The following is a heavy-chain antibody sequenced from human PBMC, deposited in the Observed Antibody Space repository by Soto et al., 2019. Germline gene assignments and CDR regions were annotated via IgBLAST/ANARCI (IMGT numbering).Heavy chain of an antibody. CDR2: IGTLRDT. J-gene: IGHJ5*02. CDR1: GFIFSTYD. V-gene: IGHV3-13*01. D-gene: IGHD2-15*01. CDR3: ARERANHYWSSTPPRFDR. Sequence: EAQLVESGGGLVQPGGSLRLSCAASGFIFSTYDMHWGRQATGKGLVWVSAIGTLRDTYYLDSVKGRFTISRENSRKSVYLQMNRLRAGDTSVYYCARERANHYWSSTPPRFDRWGWGTLVTVSS.